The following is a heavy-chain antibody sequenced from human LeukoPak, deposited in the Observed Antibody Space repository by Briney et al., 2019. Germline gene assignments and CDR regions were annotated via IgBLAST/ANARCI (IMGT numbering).Heavy chain of an antibody. J-gene: IGHJ4*02. CDR3: AKTKQWLVRLTGDYFDY. CDR1: GFTFSSYS. V-gene: IGHV3-23*01. CDR2: ISGSGGST. D-gene: IGHD6-19*01. Sequence: GGSLRLSCAASGFTFSSYSMNWVRQAPGKGLEWVSAISGSGGSTYYADSVKGRFTISRDNSKNTLYLQMNSLRAEDTAVYYCAKTKQWLVRLTGDYFDYWGQGTLVTVSS.